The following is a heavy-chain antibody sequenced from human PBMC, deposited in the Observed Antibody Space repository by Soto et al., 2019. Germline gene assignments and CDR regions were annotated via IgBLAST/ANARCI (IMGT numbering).Heavy chain of an antibody. D-gene: IGHD6-13*01. CDR3: ARAWGEWAAAGTGFYYYGMDV. Sequence: EVQLVESGGGLVKPGGSLRLSCAASGFTFSSYSMNWVRQAPGKGLEWVSSISSSSSYIYYADSVKGRFTISRDNAKNSLYLQMNSLRAEDTAVYYCARAWGEWAAAGTGFYYYGMDVWGQGTTVTVSS. CDR1: GFTFSSYS. J-gene: IGHJ6*02. CDR2: ISSSSSYI. V-gene: IGHV3-21*01.